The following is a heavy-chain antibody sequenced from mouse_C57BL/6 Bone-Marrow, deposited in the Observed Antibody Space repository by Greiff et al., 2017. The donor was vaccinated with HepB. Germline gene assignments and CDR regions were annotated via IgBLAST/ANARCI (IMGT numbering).Heavy chain of an antibody. CDR1: GFTFSSYG. D-gene: IGHD2-13*01. J-gene: IGHJ2*01. V-gene: IGHV5-6*01. CDR3: ARRVISYYFDY. CDR2: ISSGGSYT. Sequence: VQLKESGGDLVKPGGSLKLSCAASGFTFSSYGMSWVRQTPDKRLEWVATISSGGSYTYYPDSVKGRFTISRDNAKNTLYLQMSSLKSEDTAMYYCARRVISYYFDYWGQGTTLTVSS.